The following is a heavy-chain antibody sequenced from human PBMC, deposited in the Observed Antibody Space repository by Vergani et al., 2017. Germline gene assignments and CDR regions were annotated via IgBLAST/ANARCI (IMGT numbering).Heavy chain of an antibody. J-gene: IGHJ6*02. CDR2: ISAYNGNT. V-gene: IGHV1-18*01. CDR1: GYTFTSYG. Sequence: QVQLVQSGAEVKKPGASVKVSCKASGYTFTSYGISWVRQAPGQGLEWMGWISAYNGNTNYAQKLKGRVTMTTDTSTSTADMELRSLRSDETAVYYCARIHEYYDFWSGYLGRGYGMDVWGQGTTVTVSS. D-gene: IGHD3-3*01. CDR3: ARIHEYYDFWSGYLGRGYGMDV.